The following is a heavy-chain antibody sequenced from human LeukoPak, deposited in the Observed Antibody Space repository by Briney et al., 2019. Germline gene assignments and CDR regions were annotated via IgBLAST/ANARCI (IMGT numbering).Heavy chain of an antibody. CDR1: GYTFTGYY. Sequence: ASVKVSCKASGYTFTGYYMHWVRQAPGQGLEWMGWINPNSRGTNYAQRFQGRVSLTRDTSISTAYMELSTLRSDDTAVYFCAREDDYGTVGFAYWGQGSLVTVSS. CDR2: INPNSRGT. J-gene: IGHJ4*02. CDR3: AREDDYGTVGFAY. V-gene: IGHV1-2*02. D-gene: IGHD4-17*01.